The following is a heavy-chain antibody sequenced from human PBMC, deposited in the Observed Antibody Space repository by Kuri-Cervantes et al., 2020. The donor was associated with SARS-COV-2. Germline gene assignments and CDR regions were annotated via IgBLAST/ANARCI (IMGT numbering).Heavy chain of an antibody. V-gene: IGHV4-39*01. CDR3: ARRLYNWNDAGGRRFYYFDS. J-gene: IGHJ4*02. CDR2: IHYRGTT. CDR1: GCPFSISSYF. Sequence: SETLSLTCTGSGCPFSISSYFWVWIRQSPGKGLEWIGGIHYRGTTYSNPSLMRRLTISVYTSKNQFSLKLNSVTAADTAVYYYARRLYNWNDAGGRRFYYFDSWGQGTLVTVSS. D-gene: IGHD1-20*01.